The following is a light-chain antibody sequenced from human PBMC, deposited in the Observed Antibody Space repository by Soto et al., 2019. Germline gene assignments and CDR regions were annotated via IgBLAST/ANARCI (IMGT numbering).Light chain of an antibody. Sequence: EIVMTQSPATLSASPGESATLTCRASQSINSDLAWYVQKPGQAPRRVVYGASTWATGVPPRFNGSGSGTELTLTMGSLQSEDLAVDYCKQYKSWPITFGQGTRLENK. CDR1: QSINSD. V-gene: IGKV3D-15*01. CDR3: KQYKSWPIT. J-gene: IGKJ5*01. CDR2: GAS.